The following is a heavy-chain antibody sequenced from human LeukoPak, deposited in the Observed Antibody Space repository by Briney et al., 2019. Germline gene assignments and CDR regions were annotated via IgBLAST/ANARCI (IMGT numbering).Heavy chain of an antibody. J-gene: IGHJ3*02. D-gene: IGHD3-22*01. V-gene: IGHV4-4*09. CDR2: IYTSGST. CDR3: ARARGDYYDSSRVAFDI. Sequence: PSDTLSLTCTVSGGSISSYYWSWIRQPPGKGLEWIGYIYTSGSTNYNPSLKSRVTISVDTSKNQFSLKLSSVTATDTAVYYCARARGDYYDSSRVAFDIWGQGTMVTVSS. CDR1: GGSISSYY.